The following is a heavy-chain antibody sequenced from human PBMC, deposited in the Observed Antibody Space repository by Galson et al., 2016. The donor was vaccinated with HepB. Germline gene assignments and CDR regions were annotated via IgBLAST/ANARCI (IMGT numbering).Heavy chain of an antibody. CDR2: INHRGST. V-gene: IGHV4-34*01. CDR1: GASFSENY. Sequence: SETLSLTCGVSGASFSENYWSWIRQPPGKGLEWIGEINHRGSTNYNPSLKGRVTISVDTSKHQFSLKLTSATAADTAVYFCARVTVGRYGPQGTFDIWGQGTVVTVSS. D-gene: IGHD3-16*01. CDR3: ARVTVGRYGPQGTFDI. J-gene: IGHJ3*02.